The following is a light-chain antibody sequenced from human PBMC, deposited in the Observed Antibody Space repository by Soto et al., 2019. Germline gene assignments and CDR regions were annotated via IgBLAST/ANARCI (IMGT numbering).Light chain of an antibody. CDR2: GAF. Sequence: EIVLTQSPATLSLSPWDRATLSCRASQRVSSNFLAWYQQRPGQTPRLLIYGAFTRATGIPDRFSGGGSGTAFSLTISRLEPEDFGVYYCQQYGSSPVNFGPGTKVEIK. J-gene: IGKJ3*01. CDR3: QQYGSSPVN. CDR1: QRVSSNF. V-gene: IGKV3-20*01.